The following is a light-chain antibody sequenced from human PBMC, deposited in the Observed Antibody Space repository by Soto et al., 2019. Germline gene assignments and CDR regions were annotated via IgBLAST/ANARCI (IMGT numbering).Light chain of an antibody. V-gene: IGKV1-12*01. CDR2: RIS. J-gene: IGKJ4*01. CDR1: QGISGW. Sequence: DIQMTQSPSSVSASLGDRVIIXXRASQGISGWLAWDQQKPGEAPQVXISRISTLQSGGPSRFSGSGDGTEFTLTISNLQPEDVATYYCQQLKSYPLTFGGGTKVDIK. CDR3: QQLKSYPLT.